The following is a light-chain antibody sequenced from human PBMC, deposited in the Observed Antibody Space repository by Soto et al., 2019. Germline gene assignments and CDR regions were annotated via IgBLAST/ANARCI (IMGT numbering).Light chain of an antibody. Sequence: LSPGERATLSCRASQSVSSSYLAWYQQKPGQAPRLLIYGASSRATGIPGRFSGSGSGTDFTLTISRLEPEDFAVYYCQQYGGSPFTFGPGTKVDIK. CDR1: QSVSSSY. CDR3: QQYGGSPFT. V-gene: IGKV3-20*01. J-gene: IGKJ3*01. CDR2: GAS.